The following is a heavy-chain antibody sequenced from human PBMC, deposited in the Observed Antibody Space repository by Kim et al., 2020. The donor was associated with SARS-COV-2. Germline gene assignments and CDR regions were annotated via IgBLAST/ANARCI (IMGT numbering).Heavy chain of an antibody. V-gene: IGHV3-7*01. J-gene: IGHJ2*01. CDR2: K. Sequence: KNYSVSGKGLLTIARDNAKTSLDLQMDSLRAEDTAVYYCARLGVASWYFDLWGRGTLVTVSS. CDR3: ARLGVASWYFDL. D-gene: IGHD6-13*01.